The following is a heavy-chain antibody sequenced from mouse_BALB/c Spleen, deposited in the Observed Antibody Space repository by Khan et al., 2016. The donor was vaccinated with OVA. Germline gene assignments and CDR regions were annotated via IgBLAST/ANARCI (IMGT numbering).Heavy chain of an antibody. CDR3: TRSYDSYYFDY. CDR1: GYSFTSYW. V-gene: IGHV1-5*01. Sequence: EVQLQQSGTVLARPGASVKMSCKASGYSFTSYWMHWVKQRPGQGLDWIGAIYPGNSDTRYNQKFKGKAKLTAVPSASTAYMNLSSLTNEDSAVYYCTRSYDSYYFDYWGQGTTLTVSS. J-gene: IGHJ2*01. CDR2: IYPGNSDT. D-gene: IGHD2-4*01.